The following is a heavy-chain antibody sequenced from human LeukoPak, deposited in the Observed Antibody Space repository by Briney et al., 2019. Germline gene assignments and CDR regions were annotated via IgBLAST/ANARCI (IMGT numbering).Heavy chain of an antibody. D-gene: IGHD6-19*01. CDR1: GFTVSSNY. CDR3: AKDLLGQWPTVFDY. V-gene: IGHV3-53*01. Sequence: WGSLRLSCAASGFTVSSNYMSWVRQAPGKWLEWVSVIYSGGSTYYADSVKGRFTISRDNSKNTLYLQMSSLRAEDTAVYYCAKDLLGQWPTVFDYWGQGTLVTVSS. J-gene: IGHJ4*02. CDR2: IYSGGST.